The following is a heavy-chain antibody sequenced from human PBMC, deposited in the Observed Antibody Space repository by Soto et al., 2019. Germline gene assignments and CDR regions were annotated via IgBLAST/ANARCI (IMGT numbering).Heavy chain of an antibody. D-gene: IGHD5-12*01. CDR1: GGSISSGGYY. CDR3: ARGYSGYDWYWFDP. J-gene: IGHJ5*02. CDR2: IYYSGST. V-gene: IGHV4-31*03. Sequence: SETLSLTCTVSGGSISSGGYYWSWIRQHPGKGLEWIGYIYYSGSTYYNPSLKSRVTISVDTSKNQFSLKLSSVTAADTAVYYCARGYSGYDWYWFDPWGQGTLVTVSS.